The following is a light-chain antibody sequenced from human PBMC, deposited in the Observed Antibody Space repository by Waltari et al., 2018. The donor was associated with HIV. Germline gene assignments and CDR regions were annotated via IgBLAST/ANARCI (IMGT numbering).Light chain of an antibody. J-gene: IGLJ3*02. CDR2: DDS. Sequence: SYVLTQPPSVSVAPGETARFTCGGHRVETKTVHWYQQRPGQAPVVVIFDDSDRPSGIPERFSGSNSGNTATLTISGLQPEDEADYYCNSYTSISTWVFGGGTKLTVL. V-gene: IGLV3-21*01. CDR3: NSYTSISTWV. CDR1: RVETKT.